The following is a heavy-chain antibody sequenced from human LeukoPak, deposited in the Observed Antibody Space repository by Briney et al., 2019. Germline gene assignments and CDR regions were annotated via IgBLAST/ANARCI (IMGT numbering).Heavy chain of an antibody. V-gene: IGHV1-24*01. CDR3: ATDLGLAAAGIAHL. D-gene: IGHD6-13*01. CDR2: FDPEDGET. CDR1: GYTLTELS. J-gene: IGHJ5*02. Sequence: ASVKVSCKVSGYTLTELSMHWVRPAPGKGLEWMGGFDPEDGETIYAQKFQGRVTMTEDTSTDTAYMELSSLRSEDTAVYYCATDLGLAAAGIAHLWGQGTLVTVSS.